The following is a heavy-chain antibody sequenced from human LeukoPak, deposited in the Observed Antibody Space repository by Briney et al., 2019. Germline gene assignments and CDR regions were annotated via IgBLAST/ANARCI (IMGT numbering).Heavy chain of an antibody. Sequence: SETLSLTCAVYGWSFSGYYWSWIRQPPGKGLEGIGEINHSGSTNYNPSLKSRVTISVDTSKNQFSLKLSSVTAPDTAVYYCARVGDSSGYYYGITEYFQHWGQGTLVTVSS. J-gene: IGHJ1*01. CDR3: ARVGDSSGYYYGITEYFQH. D-gene: IGHD3-22*01. CDR2: INHSGST. V-gene: IGHV4-34*01. CDR1: GWSFSGYY.